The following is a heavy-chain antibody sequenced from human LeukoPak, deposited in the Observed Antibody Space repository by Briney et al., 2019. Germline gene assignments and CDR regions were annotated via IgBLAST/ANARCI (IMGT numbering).Heavy chain of an antibody. D-gene: IGHD4-11*01. CDR2: INSDGSST. CDR3: AKDFYDYSNYGAFDY. V-gene: IGHV3-74*01. Sequence: GGSLRLSCAASGFTFSSYWMHWVRQAPGKGLVWVSRINSDGSSTSYADSVKGRFTISRDNSKNTLYLQMNSLRAEDTAVYYCAKDFYDYSNYGAFDYWGQGTLVTVSS. J-gene: IGHJ4*02. CDR1: GFTFSSYW.